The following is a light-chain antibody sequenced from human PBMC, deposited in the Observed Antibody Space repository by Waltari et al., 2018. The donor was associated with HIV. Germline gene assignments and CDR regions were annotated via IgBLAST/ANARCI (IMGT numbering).Light chain of an antibody. CDR2: GAS. J-gene: IGKJ1*01. CDR3: QQYGGSHWT. Sequence: EIVLTQSPGPLSLSPGERATLSCRASQSVSSSYLGWYQQRPGQAPRLLIYGASGRATDIPDRFSGSGSGTEFTLTIDRLEPEDFAVYYCQQYGGSHWTFGQGTRVEVK. V-gene: IGKV3-20*01. CDR1: QSVSSSY.